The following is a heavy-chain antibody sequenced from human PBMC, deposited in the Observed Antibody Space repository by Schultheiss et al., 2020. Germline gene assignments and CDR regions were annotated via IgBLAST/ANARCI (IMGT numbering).Heavy chain of an antibody. D-gene: IGHD4-17*01. CDR3: ARHGDYGDYAEPYYYGMDV. CDR1: GGSISSSSYY. V-gene: IGHV4-39*07. CDR2: IYYSGST. J-gene: IGHJ6*02. Sequence: SETLSLTCTVSGGSISSSSYYWGWIRQPPGKGLEWIGSIYYSGSTYYNPSLKSRVTISVDTSKNQFSLKLSSVTAADTAVYYCARHGDYGDYAEPYYYGMDVWGQWTTVNVSS.